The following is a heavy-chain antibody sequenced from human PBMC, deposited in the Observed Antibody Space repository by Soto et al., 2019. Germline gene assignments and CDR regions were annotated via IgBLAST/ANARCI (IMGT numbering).Heavy chain of an antibody. J-gene: IGHJ4*02. V-gene: IGHV1-69*08. Sequence: QVQLVQSGAEVKKPGSSVKVSCKASGGTFSSYTISWVRQAPGQGLEWMGRIIPILGIANYAQKFQGRVTITADKSTSTAYMERGSLRSEDTAVYYCARDSGTYYYDSSGAAVDYWGQGTLVTVSS. CDR2: IIPILGIA. CDR3: ARDSGTYYYDSSGAAVDY. D-gene: IGHD3-22*01. CDR1: GGTFSSYT.